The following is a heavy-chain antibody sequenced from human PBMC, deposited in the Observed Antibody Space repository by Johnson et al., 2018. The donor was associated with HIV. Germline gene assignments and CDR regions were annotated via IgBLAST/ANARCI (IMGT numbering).Heavy chain of an antibody. CDR2: LYSDGRT. CDR3: AKDFGLDWGNGFDI. D-gene: IGHD3-16*01. V-gene: IGHV3-66*03. Sequence: VQLVESGGDLIQPGGSLRLSCAASGFTVSSTYMSWVRQAPGKGLEWLSVLYSDGRTYYADSVKGRFTISRDGSKNTLFLQMNSLRAEDTAVYYCAKDFGLDWGNGFDIWGQGTIVTVSS. J-gene: IGHJ3*02. CDR1: GFTVSSTY.